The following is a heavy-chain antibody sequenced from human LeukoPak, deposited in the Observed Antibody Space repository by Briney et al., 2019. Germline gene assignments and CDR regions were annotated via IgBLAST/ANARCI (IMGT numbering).Heavy chain of an antibody. CDR3: AREDSGSYYNYYYFYMDV. CDR2: IYPSGNT. J-gene: IGHJ6*03. CDR1: GGSFSGYF. D-gene: IGHD3-10*01. V-gene: IGHV4-4*07. Sequence: PSETLSLTCAVYGGSFSGYFWSWVRHPAGKGLEWIGRIYPSGNTNYNPSLKSRVTLSVDTSKTQFSLRLSSVTAADTAVYYCAREDSGSYYNYYYFYMDVWGKGTTVTISS.